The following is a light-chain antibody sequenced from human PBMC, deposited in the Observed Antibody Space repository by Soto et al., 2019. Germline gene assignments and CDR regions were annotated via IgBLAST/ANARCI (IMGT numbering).Light chain of an antibody. CDR1: NNDVGGYNH. J-gene: IGLJ6*01. CDR2: NVS. V-gene: IGLV2-14*01. Sequence: QSALTQPASVSGSPGQSITISCTGTNNDVGGYNHVSWYQQYPGKVPKLLIYNVSNRPSGVSDRFSGSKSGNTASLTISGLQAEDESDYFCTSSTSGSLYVFGSGTKLTVL. CDR3: TSSTSGSLYV.